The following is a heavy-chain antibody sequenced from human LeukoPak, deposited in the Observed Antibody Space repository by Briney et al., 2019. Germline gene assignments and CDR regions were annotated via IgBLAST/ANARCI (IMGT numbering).Heavy chain of an antibody. V-gene: IGHV3-30*02. CDR3: AKDIGGGIVGATVGGAFDI. Sequence: PGGSLRLSCAASGFTFSSYGMHSVRQAPGKGLEWVAFIRYDGSNKYYADSVKGRFTISRDNAKNSLYLQMNSLRAEDMALYYCAKDIGGGIVGATVGGAFDIWGQGTMVTVSS. CDR1: GFTFSSYG. J-gene: IGHJ3*02. CDR2: IRYDGSNK. D-gene: IGHD1-26*01.